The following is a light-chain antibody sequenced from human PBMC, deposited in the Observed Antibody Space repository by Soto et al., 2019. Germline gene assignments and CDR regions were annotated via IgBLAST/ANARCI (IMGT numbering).Light chain of an antibody. CDR1: QSVSTN. CDR3: QQYDNWLGT. Sequence: EIVMAQSPATLSVSPGESGTLSCRASQSVSTNLAWYQQTPGQAPRLLIFDASARATGIPARFSGSGSGTEFTLTISSLQSEDFAFYYCQQYDNWLGTFGQGTKVEVK. CDR2: DAS. V-gene: IGKV3D-15*01. J-gene: IGKJ1*01.